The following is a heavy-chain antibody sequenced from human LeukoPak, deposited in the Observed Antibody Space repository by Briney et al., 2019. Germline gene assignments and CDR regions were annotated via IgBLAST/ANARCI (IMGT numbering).Heavy chain of an antibody. D-gene: IGHD6-13*01. Sequence: KPSETLSLTCTVSGYSISSGYYWGWIRQPPGKGLEWIGSIYHSGSTYYNPSLKSRVTISVDTSKNQFSLKLSSVTAADTAVYYCARVAAGIGFFQHWGQGTLVTVSS. J-gene: IGHJ1*01. CDR2: IYHSGST. V-gene: IGHV4-38-2*02. CDR1: GYSISSGYY. CDR3: ARVAAGIGFFQH.